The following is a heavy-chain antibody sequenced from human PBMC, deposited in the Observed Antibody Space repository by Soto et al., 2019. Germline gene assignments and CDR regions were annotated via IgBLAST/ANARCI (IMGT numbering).Heavy chain of an antibody. CDR2: IDPSDSYT. CDR3: VKSGDNYNALDY. D-gene: IGHD1-1*01. Sequence: GESLKISCKGSGYSFTSYWISWVRQMPGKGLEWMGRIDPSDSYTNYSPSFQGHVTISADKSISTAYLQWSSLRGDDTAIYYCVKSGDNYNALDYWGQGTPVTVSS. V-gene: IGHV5-10-1*01. J-gene: IGHJ4*02. CDR1: GYSFTSYW.